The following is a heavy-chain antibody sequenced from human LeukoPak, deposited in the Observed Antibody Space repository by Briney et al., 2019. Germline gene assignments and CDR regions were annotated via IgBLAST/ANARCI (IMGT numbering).Heavy chain of an antibody. D-gene: IGHD3-22*01. CDR1: GGSISSHY. CDR2: IYYSGST. J-gene: IGHJ4*02. Sequence: SETLSLTCTVSGGSISSHYWSWIRQPPGKGLEWIGYIYYSGSTNYNPSLKSRVTISVDTSKNQFSLKLSSVTAADTAVYYCARVGHDYYDSSGYYWNFDYWGQGTLVTVSS. V-gene: IGHV4-59*11. CDR3: ARVGHDYYDSSGYYWNFDY.